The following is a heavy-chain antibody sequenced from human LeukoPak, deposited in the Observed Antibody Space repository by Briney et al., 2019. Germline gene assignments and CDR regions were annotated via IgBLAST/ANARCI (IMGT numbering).Heavy chain of an antibody. V-gene: IGHV3-30*02. J-gene: IGHJ4*02. CDR2: IRYDGSNK. D-gene: IGHD2-2*02. CDR1: GFTFSSYG. CDR3: AKVYLTEGPSFDY. Sequence: GGSLRLSCAASGFTFSSYGMHWVRQAPGKGLEWVAFIRYDGSNKYYADSVKGRFTISRDNSKNTLYLQMNSLRAEDTAVYYCAKVYLTEGPSFDYWGQGTLVTVSS.